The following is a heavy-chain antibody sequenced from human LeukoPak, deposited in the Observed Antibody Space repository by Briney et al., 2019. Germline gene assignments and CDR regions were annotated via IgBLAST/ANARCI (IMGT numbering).Heavy chain of an antibody. CDR2: ISAYNGNT. CDR3: ARESPHSSSWYGSYYYYMDV. J-gene: IGHJ6*03. Sequence: ASVKVSCKASGYTFTSYGISWVRQAPGQGLEWMGWISAYNGNTNYAQKLQGRVTMTTDTSASTAYMELRSLRSDDTAVYYCARESPHSSSWYGSYYYYMDVWGKGTTVTVSS. CDR1: GYTFTSYG. D-gene: IGHD6-13*01. V-gene: IGHV1-18*01.